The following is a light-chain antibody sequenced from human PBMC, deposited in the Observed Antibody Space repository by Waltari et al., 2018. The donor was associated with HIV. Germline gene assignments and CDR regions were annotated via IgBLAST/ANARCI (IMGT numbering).Light chain of an antibody. CDR1: LSVTRNY. V-gene: IGKV3-20*01. Sequence: IVLTQSPGTQSSSLGACAALFCRGSLSVTRNYVAWYQLKPGSAPRLLIYAAFYRATAIPDMFSGSACETDFALTITRLEPEDFAGDFGQQYGDSLPVTFGAGTRLEVK. CDR3: QQYGDSLPVT. J-gene: IGKJ5*01. CDR2: AAF.